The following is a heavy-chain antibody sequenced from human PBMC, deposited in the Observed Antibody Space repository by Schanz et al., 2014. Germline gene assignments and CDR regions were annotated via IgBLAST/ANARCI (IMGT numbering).Heavy chain of an antibody. CDR2: INPSGGST. V-gene: IGHV1-46*03. CDR1: GYTFTSYY. J-gene: IGHJ4*02. CDR3: ARDGEAAAGCDY. D-gene: IGHD6-13*01. Sequence: QVQLVQSGAEVKKPGASVKVSCKASGYTFTSYYMHWVRQAPGQGLEWMGIINPSGGSTSYAQKFQGRVTMTRDTSTSTVYMELSSLRSEDTAVYYCARDGEAAAGCDYWGQGTLVTISP.